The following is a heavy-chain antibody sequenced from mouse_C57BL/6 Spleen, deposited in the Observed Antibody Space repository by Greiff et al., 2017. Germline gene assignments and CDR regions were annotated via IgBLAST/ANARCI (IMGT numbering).Heavy chain of an antibody. D-gene: IGHD1-1*01. Sequence: VQLQQSGAELARPGASVKLSCKASGYTFTSYGISWVKQRTGQGLEWIGEIYPRSGNTYYNEKFKGKATLTADKSSSTAYMELRSLTSEDSAVYFCARSGDILYYYGSSYGDAMDYWGQGTSVTVSS. CDR2: IYPRSGNT. J-gene: IGHJ4*01. CDR1: GYTFTSYG. V-gene: IGHV1-81*01. CDR3: ARSGDILYYYGSSYGDAMDY.